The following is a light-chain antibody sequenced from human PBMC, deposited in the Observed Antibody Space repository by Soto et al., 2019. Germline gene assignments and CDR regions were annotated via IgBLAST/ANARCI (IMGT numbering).Light chain of an antibody. J-gene: IGLJ2*01. V-gene: IGLV2-23*01. CDR1: SSNVGSYNL. CDR3: SSYAGRSTGV. Sequence: QSALTQPASVSGSPGQSITISCTGTSSNVGSYNLVSWYQQHPGKAPKLMIYEGNKRPSGVPDRFSGSKSGNTASLTISGLQAEDEADYCCSSYAGRSTGVFGGGTKLTVL. CDR2: EGN.